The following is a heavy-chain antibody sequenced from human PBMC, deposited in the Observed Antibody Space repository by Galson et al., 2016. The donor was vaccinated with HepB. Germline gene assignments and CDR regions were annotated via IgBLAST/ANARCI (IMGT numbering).Heavy chain of an antibody. D-gene: IGHD5-18*01. J-gene: IGHJ1*01. CDR1: GYSINYGYY. CDR3: ARGGEYSAN. Sequence: ETLSLTCSVSGYSINYGYYWGRLRQTPEKGLEWIGTIYHSGNTYYNPSLKSRVTISMDTSNNQYSLTLRSVTAADTAVYYCARGGEYSANWGQGTLVTVSS. V-gene: IGHV4-38-2*02. CDR2: IYHSGNT.